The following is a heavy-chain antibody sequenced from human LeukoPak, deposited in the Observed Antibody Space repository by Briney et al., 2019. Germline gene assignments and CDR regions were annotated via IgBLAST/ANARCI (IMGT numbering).Heavy chain of an antibody. V-gene: IGHV3-21*01. Sequence: GGSLRLSCAASGFTFSSYSMNWVRQAPGKGLEWVSSISSSSSYIYYADSVKGRFTISRDNAKNSLYLQMNGLRAEDTAVYYCARDSSSPRRLFEYWGQGTLVTVSS. CDR3: ARDSSSPRRLFEY. CDR1: GFTFSSYS. J-gene: IGHJ4*02. CDR2: ISSSSSYI. D-gene: IGHD6-6*01.